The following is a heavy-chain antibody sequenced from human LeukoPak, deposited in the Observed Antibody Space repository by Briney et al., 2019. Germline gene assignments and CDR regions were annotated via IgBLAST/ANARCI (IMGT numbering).Heavy chain of an antibody. Sequence: SETLSLTCTVSGGSISGYYWSWIRQPAGKGLEWIGRIYSSGSTYYNPSLKSRVTISIDTSKNQFSLKVSSVTAADTAVYYCARDPYGDYSYYFDYWGQGTLVTVSS. CDR3: ARDPYGDYSYYFDY. CDR1: GGSISGYY. V-gene: IGHV4-4*07. J-gene: IGHJ4*02. CDR2: IYSSGST. D-gene: IGHD4-17*01.